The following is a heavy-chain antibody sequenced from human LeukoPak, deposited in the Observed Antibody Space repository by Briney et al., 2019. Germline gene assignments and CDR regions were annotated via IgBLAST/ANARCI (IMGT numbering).Heavy chain of an antibody. CDR3: ARTDFWSGSALDY. V-gene: IGHV3-11*01. CDR2: ISSSGSTI. Sequence: GGSLRLSCAASGFTFSDYYMIWIRQAPGKGLEWVLYISSSGSTIYYADSVKGRFTISRDNAKNSLYLQMNSLRAEDTAVYYCARTDFWSGSALDYWGQGTLVTVSS. J-gene: IGHJ4*02. CDR1: GFTFSDYY. D-gene: IGHD3-3*01.